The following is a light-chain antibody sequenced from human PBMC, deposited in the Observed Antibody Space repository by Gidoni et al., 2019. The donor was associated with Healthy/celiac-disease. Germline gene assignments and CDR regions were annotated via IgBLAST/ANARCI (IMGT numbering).Light chain of an antibody. CDR3: QQYGSSLLT. J-gene: IGKJ1*01. Sequence: EIVLTQSPGTLSLSPGERATLSCRASQSVSSSYLAWYQQKPGQAPRLLIYCASSRATGIPDRFSGSGSGTDFTLTISRLEPEDFAVYYCQQYGSSLLTFGQXTKVEIK. V-gene: IGKV3-20*01. CDR1: QSVSSSY. CDR2: CAS.